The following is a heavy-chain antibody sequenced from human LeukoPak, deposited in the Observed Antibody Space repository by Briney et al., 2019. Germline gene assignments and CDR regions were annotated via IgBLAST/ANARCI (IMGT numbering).Heavy chain of an antibody. CDR2: FNPEDVET. CDR1: GYTLTQIS. D-gene: IGHD4-17*01. V-gene: IGHV1-24*01. CDR3: ATEIVGYGDVHYFDS. J-gene: IGHJ4*02. Sequence: ASVTVSFMVSGYTLTQISMHWVRQAPGQGLEWMGGFNPEDVETIYARSFQGRLTVTEDTSTDTAYMELSSLRAEDTAMYYCATEIVGYGDVHYFDSWGQGTLVTVSS.